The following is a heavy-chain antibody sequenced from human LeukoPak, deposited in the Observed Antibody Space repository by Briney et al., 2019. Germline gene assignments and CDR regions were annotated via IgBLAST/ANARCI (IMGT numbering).Heavy chain of an antibody. CDR2: IYYSGST. V-gene: IGHV4-59*08. CDR3: TRSKGYFDY. Sequence: SETLSLTCTVSGGSISNYYWSWIRQPPGKGLEWIGYIYYSGSTNYNPSLKSRVTILVDTSKNQFSLKLSSVTAADTAVYYCTRSKGYFDYWGQGTLVTVSS. J-gene: IGHJ4*02. CDR1: GGSISNYY.